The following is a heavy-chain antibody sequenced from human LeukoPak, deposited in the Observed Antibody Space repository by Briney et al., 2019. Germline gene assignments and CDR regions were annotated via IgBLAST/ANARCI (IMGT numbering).Heavy chain of an antibody. J-gene: IGHJ5*02. Sequence: PSETLSLTCTVSGGSISSSSYYWGWIRQPPGKGLEWIGSIYYSGSTYYNPSLKSRVTISVDTSKNQFSLKLSSVTAADTAVYYCARQGWLGYCSSTSCHNWFDPWGQGTLVTVSS. CDR3: ARQGWLGYCSSTSCHNWFDP. CDR2: IYYSGST. CDR1: GGSISSSSYY. V-gene: IGHV4-39*01. D-gene: IGHD2-2*01.